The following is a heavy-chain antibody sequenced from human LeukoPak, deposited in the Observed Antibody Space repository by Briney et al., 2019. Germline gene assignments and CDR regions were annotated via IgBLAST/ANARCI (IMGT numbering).Heavy chain of an antibody. CDR3: ARGPYYYDSSGFHY. V-gene: IGHV4-59*12. CDR2: IYSSGST. Sequence: SETLSLTCNVSGGSIRGYYWSWIRQPPGKGLEWIGYIYSSGSTNYNPSRKSRVTMSVDTSMNQFSLDLSSVTAADTAVYFCARGPYYYDSSGFHYWGQGTLVTVSS. D-gene: IGHD3-22*01. J-gene: IGHJ4*02. CDR1: GGSIRGYY.